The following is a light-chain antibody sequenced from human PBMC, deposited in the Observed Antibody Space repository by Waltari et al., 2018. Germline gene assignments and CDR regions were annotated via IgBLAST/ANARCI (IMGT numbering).Light chain of an antibody. Sequence: DIQMTQSPSTLSASVGDRVTITCRASQSLSSWLAWYQQKPGKAPKLLTYKASSLESGVPSRFSGSGSGTEFTLTISSLQPDDFATYYCQQYNSYLYTFGQGTKLEIK. J-gene: IGKJ2*01. CDR3: QQYNSYLYT. CDR1: QSLSSW. CDR2: KAS. V-gene: IGKV1-5*03.